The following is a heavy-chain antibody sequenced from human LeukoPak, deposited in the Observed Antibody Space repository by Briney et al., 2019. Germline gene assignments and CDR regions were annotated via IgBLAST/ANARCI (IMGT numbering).Heavy chain of an antibody. CDR2: IKSKTDGWTM. CDR3: TTLGT. D-gene: IGHD3-10*01. Sequence: GGSLRLSCAASGFTFSNAWMSWVRQAPGKGLEWVGLIKSKTDGWTMDYATPVKGRFTISRDDSKNTLYLQMNSLKTEDTAVYYCTTLGTWGQGTLVAVSS. V-gene: IGHV3-15*01. CDR1: GFTFSNAW. J-gene: IGHJ5*02.